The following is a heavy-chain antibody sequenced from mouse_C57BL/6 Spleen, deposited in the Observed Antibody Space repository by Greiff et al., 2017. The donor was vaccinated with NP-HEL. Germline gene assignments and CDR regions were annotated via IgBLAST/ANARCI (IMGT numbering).Heavy chain of an antibody. CDR3: ARFTAHDTAMDY. Sequence: VQLQQSGPELVKPGASVKISCKASGYAFSSSWMNWVKQRPGKGLEWIGRIYPGDGDTNYNGKFKGKATLTADKSSSTAYMQLSSLTSGDSAVYFCARFTAHDTAMDYWGQGTSVTVSS. V-gene: IGHV1-82*01. CDR2: IYPGDGDT. J-gene: IGHJ4*01. D-gene: IGHD3-2*02. CDR1: GYAFSSSW.